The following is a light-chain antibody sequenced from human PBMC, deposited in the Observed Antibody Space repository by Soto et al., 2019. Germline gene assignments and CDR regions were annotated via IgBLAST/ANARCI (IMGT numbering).Light chain of an antibody. V-gene: IGLV2-23*01. CDR1: SSDVGSNNL. J-gene: IGLJ2*01. CDR2: EGS. CDR3: CSYAGSSTSVV. Sequence: QSALTQPASVSGSPGQSITISCTGTSSDVGSNNLVSWYQQHPGKAPKLMIYEGSKRPSGVSNRFAGSKSGYTASLTISGLQADDEADYYSCSYAGSSTSVVFGGGTKLTVL.